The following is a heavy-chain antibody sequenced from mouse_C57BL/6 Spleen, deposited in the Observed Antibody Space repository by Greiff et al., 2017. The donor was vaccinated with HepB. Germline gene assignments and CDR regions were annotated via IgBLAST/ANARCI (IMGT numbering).Heavy chain of an antibody. V-gene: IGHV1-64*01. CDR1: GYTFTSYW. CDR3: ARSLPLYYFDY. CDR2: IHPNSGST. D-gene: IGHD2-1*01. J-gene: IGHJ2*01. Sequence: QVQLQQPGAELVKPGASVKLSCKASGYTFTSYWMHWVKQRPGQGLEWIGMIHPNSGSTNYNEKFKSKATLTVDKSSSPAYMQLSSLTSEDSAVYYCARSLPLYYFDYWGQGTTLTVSS.